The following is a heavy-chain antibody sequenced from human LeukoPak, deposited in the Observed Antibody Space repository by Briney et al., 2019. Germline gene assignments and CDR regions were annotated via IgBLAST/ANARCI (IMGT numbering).Heavy chain of an antibody. CDR3: ARGMRFWSGYYIDWFDP. D-gene: IGHD3-3*01. CDR1: GGTFSSYD. Sequence: ASVKVSCKASGGTFSSYDINWVRQATGQGLEWMGWMNPNSGNTGYAQKFQGRVTMTRNTSISTAYMELSSLRSEDTAVYYCARGMRFWSGYYIDWFDPWGQGTLVTVSS. V-gene: IGHV1-8*02. J-gene: IGHJ5*02. CDR2: MNPNSGNT.